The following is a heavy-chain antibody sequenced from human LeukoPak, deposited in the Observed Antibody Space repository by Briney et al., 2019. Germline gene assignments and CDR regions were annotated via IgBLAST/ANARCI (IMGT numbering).Heavy chain of an antibody. CDR3: ARGWVPAAMGY. CDR1: GFTFSSYE. Sequence: PGGSLRLSCTACGFTFSSYEMNWVRQAPGKGLEWVSYISSSGSTIYYADSVKGRFTISRDNAKNSLYLQMNSLRAEDTAVYYCARGWVPAAMGYWGQGTLVTVSS. J-gene: IGHJ4*02. V-gene: IGHV3-48*03. D-gene: IGHD2-2*01. CDR2: ISSSGSTI.